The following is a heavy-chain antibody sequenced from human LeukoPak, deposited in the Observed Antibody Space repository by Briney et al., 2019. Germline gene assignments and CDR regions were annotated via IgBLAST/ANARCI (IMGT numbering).Heavy chain of an antibody. D-gene: IGHD1-26*01. V-gene: IGHV3-43*02. CDR2: INKDGSAT. CDR1: GFTFDAYA. Sequence: GGSLRLSCEASGFTFDAYAMHWVRQAPGKGREWVSLINKDGSATYYAVSVKGRFTISRDNSKNSLYLQMNSLRSEDTALYYCATWAFYHSLDVWGQGTTVAVSS. J-gene: IGHJ6*02. CDR3: ATWAFYHSLDV.